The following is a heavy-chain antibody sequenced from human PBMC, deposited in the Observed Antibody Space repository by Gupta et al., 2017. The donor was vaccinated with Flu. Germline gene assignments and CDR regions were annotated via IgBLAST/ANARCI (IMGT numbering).Heavy chain of an antibody. CDR2: INPNSGGT. Sequence: GFYMQWVRQGPGQGLEWMGWINPNSGGTNYAQKFQGRVTMTRDTSISTAYMELSRLRSDDTAVYYCARDRGYHYYYYDIDVWGQGTTVTVSS. D-gene: IGHD6-13*01. V-gene: IGHV1-2*02. J-gene: IGHJ6*02. CDR1: GFY. CDR3: ARDRGYHYYYYDIDV.